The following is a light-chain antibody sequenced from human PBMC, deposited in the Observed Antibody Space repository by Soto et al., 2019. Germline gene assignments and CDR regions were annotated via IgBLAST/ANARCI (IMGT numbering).Light chain of an antibody. V-gene: IGKV3-15*01. CDR2: GAS. J-gene: IGKJ1*01. CDR3: QQYNNFWT. Sequence: EVVMTQSPDTLSVSPGERVTLSCRASQSLRSNLAWYQQKPGQAPRLLIYGASTRATGIPARFSGSGSGTEFTLAIISMQSEDFEVYYCQQYNNFWTFGQGTKVEIK. CDR1: QSLRSN.